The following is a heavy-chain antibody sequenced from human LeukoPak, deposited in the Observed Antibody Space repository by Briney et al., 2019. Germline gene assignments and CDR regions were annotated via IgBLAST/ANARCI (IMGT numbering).Heavy chain of an antibody. CDR1: GFTFSSYA. CDR2: ISGSGGST. J-gene: IGHJ4*02. Sequence: GGSLRLSCAASGFTFSSYAMSWVRQAPGKGLEWVSAISGSGGSTYYADSVKGRFTISRDNAKNSLYLQMNSLRAEDTAVYYCARDYDYGGLFDYWGQGTLVTVSS. V-gene: IGHV3-23*01. CDR3: ARDYDYGGLFDY. D-gene: IGHD4-23*01.